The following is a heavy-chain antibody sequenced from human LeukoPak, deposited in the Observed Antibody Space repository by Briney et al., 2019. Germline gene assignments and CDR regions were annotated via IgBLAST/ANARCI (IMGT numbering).Heavy chain of an antibody. J-gene: IGHJ4*02. CDR3: ARDLISGPATHDS. Sequence: GSLRLSCAAPGFTVTNNDMNWVRQAPGKGLEWVSVITSGGSTYFADSVKGRFTVSRDNSKNTLSLQMNSLRVEDTAVYYCARDLISGPATHDSWGQGALVTVSS. CDR1: GFTVTNND. D-gene: IGHD2-15*01. CDR2: ITSGGST. V-gene: IGHV3-66*01.